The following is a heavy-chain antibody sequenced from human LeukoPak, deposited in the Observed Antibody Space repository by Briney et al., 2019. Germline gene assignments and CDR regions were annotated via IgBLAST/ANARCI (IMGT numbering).Heavy chain of an antibody. V-gene: IGHV3-13*01. CDR1: GFTFSSYD. Sequence: PGGSLRLSCAASGFTFSSYDMHWVRQATGKGLEWVSAIGTAGDTYYPGSVKGRFTISRENAKNSLYLQMNSLRAGDTAVYYCARSAYEGELLGAFDIWGQGTMVTVSS. D-gene: IGHD1-26*01. CDR3: ARSAYEGELLGAFDI. CDR2: IGTAGDT. J-gene: IGHJ3*02.